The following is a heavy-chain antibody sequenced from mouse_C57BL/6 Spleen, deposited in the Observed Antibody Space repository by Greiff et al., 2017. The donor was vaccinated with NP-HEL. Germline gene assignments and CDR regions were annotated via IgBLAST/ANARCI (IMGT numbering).Heavy chain of an antibody. CDR1: GYSITSGYY. CDR3: ARDEGNDGYFDY. Sequence: VQLKESGPGLVKPSQSLSLTCSVTGYSITSGYYWNWIRQFPGNKLEWMGYISYDGSNNYNPSLKNRISITRDTSKNQFFLKLNSVTTEDTATYYCARDEGNDGYFDYWGQGTTLTVSS. CDR2: ISYDGSN. V-gene: IGHV3-6*01. J-gene: IGHJ2*01. D-gene: IGHD2-3*01.